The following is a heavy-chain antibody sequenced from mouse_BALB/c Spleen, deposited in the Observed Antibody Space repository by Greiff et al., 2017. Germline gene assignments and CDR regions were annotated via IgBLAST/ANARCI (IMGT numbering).Heavy chain of an antibody. Sequence: DLVKPGASVKLSCKASGYTFTSYWINWIKQRPGQGLEWIGRIAPGSGSTNYNEMFKGKATLTVDTSSSTAYIQLSSLSSEDTAVYFCAGGWYIDVWGAGTTVTVSS. CDR2: IAPGSGST. J-gene: IGHJ1*01. CDR3: AGGWYIDV. V-gene: IGHV1S41*01. CDR1: GYTFTSYW.